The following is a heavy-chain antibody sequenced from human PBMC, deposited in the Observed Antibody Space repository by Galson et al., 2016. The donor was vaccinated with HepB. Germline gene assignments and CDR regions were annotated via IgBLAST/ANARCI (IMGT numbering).Heavy chain of an antibody. Sequence: SLRLSCAVSGFTLTASAMNWVRQAPGKGLEWIAYIGATHGATFYADSVKGRFTITKDNAKDSLFLQMNNLGDDDAAVYYCARESGASWYLIDYWGQGTLVTVSS. CDR1: GFTLTASA. CDR3: ARESGASWYLIDY. V-gene: IGHV3-48*02. CDR2: IGATHGAT. D-gene: IGHD6-13*01. J-gene: IGHJ4*02.